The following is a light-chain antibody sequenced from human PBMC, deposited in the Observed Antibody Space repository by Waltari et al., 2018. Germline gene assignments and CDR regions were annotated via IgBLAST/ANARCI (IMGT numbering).Light chain of an antibody. CDR3: YSTDSRGNHRGV. CDR1: ALPKKY. CDR2: EDS. Sequence: SYELTQPPSVSVSPGQTARITCSGDALPKKYAYWYQQKSGQAPVLVIYEDSKRPSGTPEGFSGSSSWKMATFTISGAQVEDEADYYCYSTDSRGNHRGVFGGGTKLTVL. J-gene: IGLJ2*01. V-gene: IGLV3-10*01.